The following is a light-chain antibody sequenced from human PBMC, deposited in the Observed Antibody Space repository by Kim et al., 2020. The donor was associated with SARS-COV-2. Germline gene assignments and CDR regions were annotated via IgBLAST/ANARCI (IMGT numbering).Light chain of an antibody. V-gene: IGKV3-20*01. Sequence: EIVLTQSPGTLSLSPGERATLSCRASQSVSSNYLAWYQQKPGQAPGLLIYGASSRATGIPDRFSGSGSGTDFTLTISRLEPEDFAVYYCQQYDSSPWTFGQGTKVDIK. CDR3: QQYDSSPWT. CDR1: QSVSSNY. J-gene: IGKJ1*01. CDR2: GAS.